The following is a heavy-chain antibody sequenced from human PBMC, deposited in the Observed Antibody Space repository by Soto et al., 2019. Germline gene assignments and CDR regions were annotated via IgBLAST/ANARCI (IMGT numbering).Heavy chain of an antibody. J-gene: IGHJ4*02. CDR1: GFTFSYAW. Sequence: GGSLRLSCAASGFTFSYAWMSWVRQAPGKGLEWVGRIKSRANGATTDYAAPVKGRFTISRDDSENTVFLQMDSLKTEDTALYYCTTGAAGNWGQGILVTVSS. D-gene: IGHD6-13*01. V-gene: IGHV3-15*01. CDR3: TTGAAGN. CDR2: IKSRANGATT.